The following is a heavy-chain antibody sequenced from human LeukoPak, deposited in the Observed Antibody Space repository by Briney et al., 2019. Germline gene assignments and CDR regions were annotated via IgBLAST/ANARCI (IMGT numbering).Heavy chain of an antibody. V-gene: IGHV4-30-4*08. J-gene: IGHJ6*03. CDR1: GGSISSGDYY. CDR3: ARGRIDYYYYMDV. CDR2: IYYSGST. Sequence: PSQTLSLTCTVSGGSISSGDYYWSWIRQPPGEGLEWIGYIYYSGSTYYNPSLKSRVTISVDTSKNQFSLKLSSVTAADTAVYYCARGRIDYYYYMDVWGKGTTVTVSS.